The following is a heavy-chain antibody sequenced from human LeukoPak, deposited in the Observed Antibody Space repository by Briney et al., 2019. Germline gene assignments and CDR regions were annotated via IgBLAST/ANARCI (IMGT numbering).Heavy chain of an antibody. Sequence: GGSLRLSCAASGFTFSSYAMNWVRQAPGEGLEWVSVISGSGGSTYYADSVKGRFTISRDNSKNTLYLQMNSLRAEDTALYYCAKDYLGFGELGIDYWGQGTLVTVSS. CDR3: AKDYLGFGELGIDY. D-gene: IGHD3-10*01. CDR2: ISGSGGST. J-gene: IGHJ4*02. CDR1: GFTFSSYA. V-gene: IGHV3-23*01.